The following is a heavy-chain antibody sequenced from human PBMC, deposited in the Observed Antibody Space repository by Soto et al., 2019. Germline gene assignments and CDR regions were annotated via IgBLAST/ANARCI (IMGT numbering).Heavy chain of an antibody. CDR3: ASNRAEYSSSWYDWFDP. CDR2: IIPIFGTA. D-gene: IGHD6-13*01. V-gene: IGHV1-69*01. J-gene: IGHJ5*02. Sequence: QVQLVQSGAEVKKPGSSVKVSCKASGGTFSSYAISWVRQAPGQGLEWMGGIIPIFGTANYAQKFHGRVTITADESTSTAYMELSSLRSEDTAVYYCASNRAEYSSSWYDWFDPWGQGTLVTVSS. CDR1: GGTFSSYA.